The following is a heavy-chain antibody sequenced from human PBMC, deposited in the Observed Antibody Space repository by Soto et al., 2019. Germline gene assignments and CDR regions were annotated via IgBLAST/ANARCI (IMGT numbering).Heavy chain of an antibody. J-gene: IGHJ5*02. CDR2: IHSSGST. CDR1: GASMNSYH. V-gene: IGHV4-4*07. CDR3: ARDQGVAAAGITWFDP. Sequence: SETLSLTCTVSGASMNSYHWSWIRQPAGKGLEWIGHIHSSGSTNYNPSLKSRVTMSADTSKNQFSLRLMSLTAADTAVYYCARDQGVAAAGITWFDPWGQGSLVTVSS. D-gene: IGHD6-13*01.